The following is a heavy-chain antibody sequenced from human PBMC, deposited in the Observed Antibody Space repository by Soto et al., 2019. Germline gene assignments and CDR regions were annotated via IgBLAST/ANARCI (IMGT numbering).Heavy chain of an antibody. J-gene: IGHJ5*02. Sequence: GGSLRLSCAASGFTFSSSPMHWVHQSPGSGLQWLGVVSPDGNGKTYADSVNGRFTISRDTSRNTLDLQVNNLTPEDTSAYYSARVGGSSGWSGFFDPWGQGTMVTVYS. V-gene: IGHV3-30*04. D-gene: IGHD6-19*01. CDR3: ARVGGSSGWSGFFDP. CDR1: GFTFSSSP. CDR2: VSPDGNGK.